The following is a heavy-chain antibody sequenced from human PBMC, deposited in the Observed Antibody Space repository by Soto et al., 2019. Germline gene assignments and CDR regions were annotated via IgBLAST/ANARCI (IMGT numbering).Heavy chain of an antibody. D-gene: IGHD2-15*01. CDR1: GLSFSDYA. Sequence: GGSLRLSCSASGLSFSDYAMHWVRQAAGKGLEYVSSISSDGGSTYYADFVKGRFTISRDNAKNSLYLQMNSLRAEDTAVYYCARWLLPATFDYWGQGTLVTVSS. V-gene: IGHV3-64*04. CDR2: ISSDGGST. J-gene: IGHJ4*02. CDR3: ARWLLPATFDY.